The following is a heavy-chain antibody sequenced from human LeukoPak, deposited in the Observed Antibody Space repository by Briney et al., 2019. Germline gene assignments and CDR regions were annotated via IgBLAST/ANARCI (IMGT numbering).Heavy chain of an antibody. V-gene: IGHV4-34*01. Sequence: PSETLSLTCAVHGGSFSGYYWSWIRQPPGKGLEWIGEINHSGSTNYNPSLKSRVTISVDTSKNQFSLKLSSVTAADTAVYYCARGCGSSWGQGTLVTVSS. CDR1: GGSFSGYY. CDR3: ARGCGSS. D-gene: IGHD3-10*01. CDR2: INHSGST. J-gene: IGHJ5*02.